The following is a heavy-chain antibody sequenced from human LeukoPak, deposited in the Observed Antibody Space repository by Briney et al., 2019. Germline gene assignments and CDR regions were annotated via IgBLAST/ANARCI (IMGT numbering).Heavy chain of an antibody. CDR2: ISGSGGTT. V-gene: IGHV3-23*01. D-gene: IGHD1-26*01. CDR3: AKGGALGGSPSYMDV. J-gene: IGHJ6*03. CDR1: GFTFSSYA. Sequence: GGSLRLSCAASGFTFSSYAVSWVRQAPGKGLEWVSSISGSGGTTYYADSVKGRFTISRDNSKNTLYLQMNSLRAEDTAVYYCAKGGALGGSPSYMDVWGKGTTVTVSS.